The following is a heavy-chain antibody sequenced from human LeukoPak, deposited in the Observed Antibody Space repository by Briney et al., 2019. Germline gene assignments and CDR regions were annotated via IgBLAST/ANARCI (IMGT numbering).Heavy chain of an antibody. CDR2: ISISSNYI. D-gene: IGHD5-12*01. CDR3: ARESRGYSGYVSYGY. V-gene: IGHV3-21*01. CDR1: GFTFSRYS. J-gene: IGHJ4*02. Sequence: GGSLRLSCAASGFTFSRYSMNWVRQAPGKGLEWVSSISISSNYIYYTDSVKGRFTISRDNAKNSLYLQMNSLRAEDTAVYYCARESRGYSGYVSYGYWGQGTLVTVSS.